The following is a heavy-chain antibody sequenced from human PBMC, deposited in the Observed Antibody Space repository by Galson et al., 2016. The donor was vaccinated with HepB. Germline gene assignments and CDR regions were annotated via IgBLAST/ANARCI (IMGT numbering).Heavy chain of an antibody. J-gene: IGHJ5*02. CDR2: VNVDSGDT. D-gene: IGHD3-22*01. V-gene: IGHV1-8*02. CDR1: GGTFNNYA. CDR3: ARMHYYEMRAGNWFDP. Sequence: SVKVSCKASGGTFNNYAVSWVRQAPGQGLEWMGWVNVDSGDTGYAQRFHGRVTMTRDTSIRTAYMEVSRLTSEDTAVYYCARMHYYEMRAGNWFDPWGQGTLVTVAS.